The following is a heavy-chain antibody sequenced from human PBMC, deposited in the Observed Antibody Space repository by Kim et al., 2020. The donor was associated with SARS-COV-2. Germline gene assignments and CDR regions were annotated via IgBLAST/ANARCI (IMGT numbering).Heavy chain of an antibody. D-gene: IGHD3-22*01. CDR3: ARGTYYDDSSGYHPGY. Sequence: VKCRFTISRDNSKNTLYLQMNSLRAEDTAVYYCARGTYYDDSSGYHPGYWGQGTLVTVSS. V-gene: IGHV3-30*01. J-gene: IGHJ4*02.